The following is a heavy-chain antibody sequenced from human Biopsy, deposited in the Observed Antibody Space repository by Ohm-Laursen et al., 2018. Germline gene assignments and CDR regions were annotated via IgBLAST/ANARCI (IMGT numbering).Heavy chain of an antibody. V-gene: IGHV4-4*07. Sequence: GTLSLTCTVSGGSLSSYSWSWIRQPAGKGLEWIGQIYTSGITNYNPSLKSRVTMSFDTSKNKFSLRVSSVTAADTAVYYCARDRDRRGWFDPWGQGTLVTVSS. CDR1: GGSLSSYS. J-gene: IGHJ5*02. CDR3: ARDRDRRGWFDP. D-gene: IGHD1-14*01. CDR2: IYTSGIT.